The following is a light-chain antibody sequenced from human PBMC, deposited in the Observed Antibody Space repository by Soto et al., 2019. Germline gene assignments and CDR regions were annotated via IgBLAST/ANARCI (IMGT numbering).Light chain of an antibody. CDR2: GSS. CDR1: QSVSSN. CDR3: QQYNNWPPWT. J-gene: IGKJ1*01. Sequence: EIVMTQSPATLSVSPGERATLSCMASQSVSSNLAWYQQKPGQAPRLLIYGSSTRATGIPARFSGSGSGIDFTLTISSLQHADFAVYDCQQYNNWPPWTVGQGTKVEIK. V-gene: IGKV3-15*01.